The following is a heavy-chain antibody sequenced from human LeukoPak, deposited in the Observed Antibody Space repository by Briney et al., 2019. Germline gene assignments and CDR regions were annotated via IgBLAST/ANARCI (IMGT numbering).Heavy chain of an antibody. Sequence: QPGGSLRLSCAASGFTFSSHSMNWVRQAPGKGLEWVSYISSSSSTIYYADSVKGRFTISRDNAKNSLYLQMNSLRAEDTAVYYCARSGRDGYKGGWYFDLGGRGTLVTVSS. V-gene: IGHV3-48*01. J-gene: IGHJ2*01. CDR3: ARSGRDGYKGGWYFDL. CDR1: GFTFSSHS. CDR2: ISSSSSTI. D-gene: IGHD5-24*01.